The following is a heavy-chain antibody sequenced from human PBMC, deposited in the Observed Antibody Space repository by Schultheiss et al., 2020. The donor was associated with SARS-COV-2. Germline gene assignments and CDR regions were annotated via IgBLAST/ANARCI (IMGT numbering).Heavy chain of an antibody. Sequence: GESLKISCAASGFTSSDYYMSWIRQAPGKGLEWVSYISSSGSTIYYADSVKGRFTISRDNSKNTLYLQMNSLRAEDTAVYYCARALVGANSFDYWGQGTLVTVSS. D-gene: IGHD1-26*01. CDR1: GFTSSDYY. CDR2: ISSSGSTI. CDR3: ARALVGANSFDY. V-gene: IGHV3-11*01. J-gene: IGHJ4*02.